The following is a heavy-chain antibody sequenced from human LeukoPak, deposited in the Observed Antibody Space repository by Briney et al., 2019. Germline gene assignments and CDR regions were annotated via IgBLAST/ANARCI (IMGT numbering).Heavy chain of an antibody. CDR3: ARRSDGYNWQEDFDY. J-gene: IGHJ4*02. CDR1: GGSISSSSYY. Sequence: SETLPLTCTVSGGSISSSSYYWGWIRQPPGKGLEWIGSIYYSGSTYYNPSLKSRVTISVDTSKNQFSLKLSSVTAADTAVYYCARRSDGYNWQEDFDYWGQGTLVTVSS. V-gene: IGHV4-39*01. D-gene: IGHD5-24*01. CDR2: IYYSGST.